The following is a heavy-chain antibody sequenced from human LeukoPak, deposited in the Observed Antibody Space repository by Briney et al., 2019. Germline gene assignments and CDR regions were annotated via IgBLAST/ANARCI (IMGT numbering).Heavy chain of an antibody. Sequence: TGGSLRLSCAASGFTVSSNYMSWVRQAPGKGLEWVSVIYSGGSTYYADSVKGRFTISRDNSKNTLCLQMNSLRAEDTAVYYCARNLIVVVAATWGYYGMDVWGQGTTVTVSS. J-gene: IGHJ6*02. V-gene: IGHV3-53*01. CDR3: ARNLIVVVAATWGYYGMDV. CDR1: GFTVSSNY. CDR2: IYSGGST. D-gene: IGHD2-15*01.